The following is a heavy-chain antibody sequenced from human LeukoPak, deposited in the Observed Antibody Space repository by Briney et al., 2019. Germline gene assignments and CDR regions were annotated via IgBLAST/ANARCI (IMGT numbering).Heavy chain of an antibody. CDR2: INPSGGST. V-gene: IGHV1-46*01. D-gene: IGHD3-10*01. J-gene: IGHJ5*02. CDR3: ARTMVRGVIGPWFDP. CDR1: GYTFTSYY. Sequence: ASVKVSCKASGYTFTSYYMHWVRQAPGQGLEWMGIINPSGGSTSYAQKFLGRVTMTRDTSTSTVYMELSSLRSEDTAVYYCARTMVRGVIGPWFDPWGQGTLVTVSS.